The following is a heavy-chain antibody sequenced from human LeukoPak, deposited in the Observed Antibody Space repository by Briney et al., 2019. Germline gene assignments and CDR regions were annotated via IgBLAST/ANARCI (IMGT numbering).Heavy chain of an antibody. V-gene: IGHV3-23*01. D-gene: IGHD6-19*01. CDR3: AKDVPHSGWKGFDS. CDR1: GFTFSGYA. J-gene: IGHJ4*02. CDR2: ISTSGGIT. Sequence: GGSLRLSCAASGFTFSGYAMTWVRQAPGKGLEWVSAISTSGGITYYADSVKGRFTISRDNSKNTLYLQMNSLRAEDTAVYYCAKDVPHSGWKGFDSWGQGTLVTVSS.